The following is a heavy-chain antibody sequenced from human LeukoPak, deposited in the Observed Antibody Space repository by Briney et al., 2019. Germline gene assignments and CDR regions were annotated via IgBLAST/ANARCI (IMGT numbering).Heavy chain of an antibody. Sequence: GESLKISCKGSGYSFTSYWIGWVRQMPGKGLEWMGIIYPGDSDTRYSPSFQGQVTISADKPISTAYLQWSSLKASDTAMYYCALTSLRDGYNYEPYYFDYWGQGTLVTVSS. J-gene: IGHJ4*02. D-gene: IGHD5-24*01. CDR2: IYPGDSDT. V-gene: IGHV5-51*04. CDR1: GYSFTSYW. CDR3: ALTSLRDGYNYEPYYFDY.